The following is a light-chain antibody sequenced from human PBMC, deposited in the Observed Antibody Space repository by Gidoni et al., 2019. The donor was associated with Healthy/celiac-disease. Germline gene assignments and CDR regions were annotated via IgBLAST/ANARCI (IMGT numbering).Light chain of an antibody. CDR1: QSISSW. CDR2: KAS. J-gene: IGKJ1*01. V-gene: IGKV1-5*03. Sequence: DIQMTPSPSTLSASVGDRVPITCRASQSISSWLAWYPQKPGKAPKLLSYKASSLESGVPSRFSGSGSGTEFTLNISSLQPDDFATYYCQQYNSYSRTFGQGTKVEIK. CDR3: QQYNSYSRT.